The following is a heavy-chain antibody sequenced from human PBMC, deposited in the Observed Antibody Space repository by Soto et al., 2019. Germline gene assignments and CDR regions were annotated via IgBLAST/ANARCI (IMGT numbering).Heavy chain of an antibody. Sequence: LSLTCTVSGGSISSYYWSWIRQPPGKGLEWIGYIYYSGSTNYNPSLKSRVTISVDTSKNQFSLKLSSVTAADTAVYYCARGMVRGVYYFDYWGQGTLVTVSS. J-gene: IGHJ4*02. CDR3: ARGMVRGVYYFDY. V-gene: IGHV4-59*13. D-gene: IGHD3-10*01. CDR1: GGSISSYY. CDR2: IYYSGST.